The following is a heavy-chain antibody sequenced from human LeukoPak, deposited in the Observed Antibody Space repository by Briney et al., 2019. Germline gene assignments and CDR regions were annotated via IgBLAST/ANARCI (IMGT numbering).Heavy chain of an antibody. Sequence: GGSLRLSCSASGFTFSAYGMHWVRQTPGKGLERVSAISTNGDSTYYADSVKGRFIISRDNSKNTLSLQMSSLRAEDTAIYYCVKSRSWYHFDYWGQGTLVTVSS. J-gene: IGHJ4*02. CDR2: ISTNGDST. V-gene: IGHV3-64D*09. CDR1: GFTFSAYG. CDR3: VKSRSWYHFDY. D-gene: IGHD6-13*01.